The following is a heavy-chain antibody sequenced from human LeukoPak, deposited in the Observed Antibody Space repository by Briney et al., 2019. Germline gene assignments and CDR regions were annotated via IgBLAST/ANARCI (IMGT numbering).Heavy chain of an antibody. CDR2: IYTDGSTK. CDR1: GFIFSNSG. D-gene: IGHD3-10*01. J-gene: IGHJ4*02. CDR3: ARNSGGRRYYFTD. V-gene: IGHV3-33*01. Sequence: GGSLRLSCAASGFIFSNSGMHWVRQAPGKGLEWMTVIYTDGSTKYYADSVKGRFTISRDNSQNTLYLQMNGLRADDTAVYYCARNSGGRRYYFTDWGQGTLVTVSS.